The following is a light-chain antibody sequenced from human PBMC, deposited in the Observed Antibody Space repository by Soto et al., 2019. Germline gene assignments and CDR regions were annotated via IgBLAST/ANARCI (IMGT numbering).Light chain of an antibody. J-gene: IGKJ2*01. Sequence: EIVLTQSPGTLSLSPGEGATLSCRASQSVRSGSLAWYQQKPGQAPRLLIYGASSRATDIPDRFSGSGYGTDFTLTLSRLEPEDFAVYYCQHYADSPHTFGQGTKLEIK. V-gene: IGKV3-20*01. CDR3: QHYADSPHT. CDR1: QSVRSGS. CDR2: GAS.